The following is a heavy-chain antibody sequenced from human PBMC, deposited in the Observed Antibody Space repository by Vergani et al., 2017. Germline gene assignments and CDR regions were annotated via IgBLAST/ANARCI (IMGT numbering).Heavy chain of an antibody. CDR1: GFTFSSYS. D-gene: IGHD6-13*01. Sequence: EVQLVESGGGLVKPGGSLRLSCAASGFTFSSYSMNWVRQAPGKGLEWVSSISSSSSYIYYADSLKGRFTISRDNAKNSLYLQMNSLRAEDTAVYYCARDTLPPYSSSWGYWGQGTLVTVSS. CDR3: ARDTLPPYSSSWGY. CDR2: ISSSSSYI. V-gene: IGHV3-21*01. J-gene: IGHJ4*02.